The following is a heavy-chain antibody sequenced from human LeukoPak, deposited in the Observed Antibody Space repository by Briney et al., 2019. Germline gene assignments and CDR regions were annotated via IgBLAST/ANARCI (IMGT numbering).Heavy chain of an antibody. Sequence: GGSLRLSCAASGFTFSSYWMSWVRQAPGKGLEWVDNIKQDGSEKYYVDSVKGRFTISRDNAKNSLYLQMNSLRAEDTAVYYCARVRSSWCYGYFDYWGQGTLVTVSS. V-gene: IGHV3-7*01. D-gene: IGHD6-13*01. CDR1: GFTFSSYW. CDR2: IKQDGSEK. J-gene: IGHJ4*02. CDR3: ARVRSSWCYGYFDY.